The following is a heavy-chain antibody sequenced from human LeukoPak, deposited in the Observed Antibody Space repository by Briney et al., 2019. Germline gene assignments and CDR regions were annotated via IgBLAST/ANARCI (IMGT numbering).Heavy chain of an antibody. D-gene: IGHD3-22*01. CDR1: GYSFTSYW. V-gene: IGHV5-51*01. CDR3: ARSHDSSGYYREEDFDY. CDR2: IYPGDSDT. J-gene: IGHJ4*02. Sequence: GESLKISCRGSGYSFTSYWIGWVRQMPGKGLEWMGIIYPGDSDTRYSPSFQGQVTISADKSISTAYLQWSSLKASDTAMYYCARSHDSSGYYREEDFDYWGQGTLVTVSS.